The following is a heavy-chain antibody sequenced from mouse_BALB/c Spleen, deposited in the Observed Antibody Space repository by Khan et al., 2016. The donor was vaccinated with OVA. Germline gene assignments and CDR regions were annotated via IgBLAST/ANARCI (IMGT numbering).Heavy chain of an antibody. CDR3: ARQPYYHYNIMDY. D-gene: IGHD2-10*01. Sequence: VQLQESGPGLVVPSQSLSITCTISGFSLTNYGVHWVRQPPGKGLEWLVVIWSDGSTTYNSPLKSRLTISKDNSKSQVFLKMNSLQTDDTAMYFCARQPYYHYNIMDYWGQGTSVTVSS. CDR1: GFSLTNYG. CDR2: IWSDGST. V-gene: IGHV2-6-1*01. J-gene: IGHJ4*01.